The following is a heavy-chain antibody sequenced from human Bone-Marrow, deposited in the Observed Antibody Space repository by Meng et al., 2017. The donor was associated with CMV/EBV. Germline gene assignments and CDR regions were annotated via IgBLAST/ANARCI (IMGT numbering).Heavy chain of an antibody. CDR1: GLTLSNNY. CDR2: IYSSGTK. CDR3: ARLARGSGYYSGDF. J-gene: IGHJ4*02. Sequence: AASGLTLSNNYLTWVRQAPGKGLEWVSVIYSSGTKYYADSVKGRFPLPRDISKNTVDLQMNSLRAEDTAIYYCARLARGSGYYSGDFWGQGTLVTVSS. D-gene: IGHD5-12*01. V-gene: IGHV3-53*01.